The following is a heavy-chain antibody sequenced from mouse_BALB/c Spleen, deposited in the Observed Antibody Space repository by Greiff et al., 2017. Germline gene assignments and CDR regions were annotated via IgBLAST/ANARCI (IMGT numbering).Heavy chain of an antibody. J-gene: IGHJ3*01. Sequence: EVQLQESGGGLVQPGGSLRLSCATSGFTFTDYYMSWVRQPPGKALEWLGFIRNKANGYTTEYSASVKGRFTISRDNPQSILYLQMNTLRAEDSATYYCARTGGYDGFAYWGQGTLVTVSA. D-gene: IGHD2-2*01. V-gene: IGHV7-3*02. CDR2: IRNKANGYTT. CDR1: GFTFTDYY. CDR3: ARTGGYDGFAY.